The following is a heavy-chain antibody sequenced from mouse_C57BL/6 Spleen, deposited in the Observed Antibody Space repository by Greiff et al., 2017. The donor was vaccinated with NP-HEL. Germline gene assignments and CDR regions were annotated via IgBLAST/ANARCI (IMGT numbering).Heavy chain of an antibody. J-gene: IGHJ2*01. V-gene: IGHV1-52*01. Sequence: VQLQQPGAELVRPGSSVKLSCKASGYTFTSYWMHWVKQRPIQGLEWIGNIDPSDSETHYNQKFKDKATLTVDKSSITAYMQLSSLTSEDSAVYYCASRGGNYSYFDYWGQGTTRTVSS. CDR1: GYTFTSYW. CDR2: IDPSDSET. D-gene: IGHD2-1*01. CDR3: ASRGGNYSYFDY.